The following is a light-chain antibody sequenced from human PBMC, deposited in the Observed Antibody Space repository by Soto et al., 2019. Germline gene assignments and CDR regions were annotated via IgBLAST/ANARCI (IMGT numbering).Light chain of an antibody. CDR1: QSVGGN. CDR2: GTS. CDR3: QQYNKWPWT. J-gene: IGKJ1*01. Sequence: VMTQSPATLSVSPGERATLSCRASQSVGGNFAWYQQKPGQAPRLLIYGTSARATGIPVRFSGSGSGTEFTLTISSLQSEDFAVYYCQQYNKWPWTFGQGTKVDIK. V-gene: IGKV3-15*01.